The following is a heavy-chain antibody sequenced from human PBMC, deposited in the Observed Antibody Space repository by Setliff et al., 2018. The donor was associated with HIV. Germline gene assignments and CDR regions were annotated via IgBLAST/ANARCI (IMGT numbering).Heavy chain of an antibody. Sequence: PSETLSLTCTVSGASIGRRSDCWGWIRQPPGKGLEWIGSIYYSGNTYYNPSLKSRVTISGDTSKKQFSLKLRAVTAADSAVYYCARQGRPGDFDSWGQGTLVTVSS. J-gene: IGHJ4*02. CDR3: ARQGRPGDFDS. V-gene: IGHV4-39*01. CDR2: IYYSGNT. CDR1: GASIGRRSDC. D-gene: IGHD7-27*01.